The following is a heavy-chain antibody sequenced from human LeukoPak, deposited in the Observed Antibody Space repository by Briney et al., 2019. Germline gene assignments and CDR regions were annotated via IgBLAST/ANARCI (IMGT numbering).Heavy chain of an antibody. CDR1: GYTFTGYY. CDR2: INPSGGST. CDR3: ARAQSGSGSYAC. V-gene: IGHV1-46*01. Sequence: ASVKVSCKASGYTFTGYYMHWVRQAPGQGLEWMGIINPSGGSTSYAQKFQGRVTMTRDTSTSTVYMELYSLRSEDTAVYYCARAQSGSGSYACWGQGTLVTVSS. J-gene: IGHJ4*02. D-gene: IGHD1-26*01.